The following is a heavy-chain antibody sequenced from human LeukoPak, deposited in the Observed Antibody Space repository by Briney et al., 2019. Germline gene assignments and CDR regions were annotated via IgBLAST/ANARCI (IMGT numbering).Heavy chain of an antibody. V-gene: IGHV3-15*01. Sequence: LRLSSAVSGVTPCREGVSTGAGAARKEVEACSRMRRKIDGGTTDYAAPVKGRFTISRDDSKNTLYLQMNSLKTEDTAVYYCTTVPVLLWFGELLFVDYWGQGTLVTVSS. CDR2: MRRKIDGGTT. CDR3: TTVPVLLWFGELLFVDY. J-gene: IGHJ4*02. CDR1: GVTPCREG. D-gene: IGHD3-10*01.